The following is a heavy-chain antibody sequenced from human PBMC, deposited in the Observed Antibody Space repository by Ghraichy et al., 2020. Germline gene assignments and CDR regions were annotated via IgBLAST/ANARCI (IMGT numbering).Heavy chain of an antibody. Sequence: LSHTCAASGFTFSDYYMSWIRQAPGKGLEWVSYITSKTSQTEYADSVKGRFTISRDNTNNSLYLQMNSLRAEDTAVYYCARERLLWFGEYPSRYGMDVWGQGTTVTVSS. D-gene: IGHD3-10*01. CDR2: ITSKTSQT. V-gene: IGHV3-11*06. CDR3: ARERLLWFGEYPSRYGMDV. J-gene: IGHJ6*02. CDR1: GFTFSDYY.